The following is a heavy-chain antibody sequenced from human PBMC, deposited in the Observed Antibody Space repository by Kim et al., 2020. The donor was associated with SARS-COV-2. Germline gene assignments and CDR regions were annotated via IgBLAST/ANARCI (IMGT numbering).Heavy chain of an antibody. D-gene: IGHD5-18*01. J-gene: IGHJ6*02. V-gene: IGHV3-30*07. CDR3: ARDRDGYSYGSSGMDV. Sequence: VTGRFTITIDNSKNTVSLQMNSLRAEDTAVYYCARDRDGYSYGSSGMDVWGQGTTVTVSS.